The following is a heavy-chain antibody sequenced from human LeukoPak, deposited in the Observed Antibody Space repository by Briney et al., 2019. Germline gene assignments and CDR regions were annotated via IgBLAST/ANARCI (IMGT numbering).Heavy chain of an antibody. CDR3: AGLVGRYSSGLYYYYFDY. V-gene: IGHV4-30-4*02. CDR1: GGSISSGDYY. CDR2: IYYSGST. Sequence: PSDTLSLTCSLSGGSISSGDYYWRGIPQPPARVLEWFVYIYYSGSTYYNPSLKSRVTISIDKSKHQFFLNLSSVTAADTAVYYCAGLVGRYSSGLYYYYFDYWGQGTLVTVSS. D-gene: IGHD3-22*01. J-gene: IGHJ4*02.